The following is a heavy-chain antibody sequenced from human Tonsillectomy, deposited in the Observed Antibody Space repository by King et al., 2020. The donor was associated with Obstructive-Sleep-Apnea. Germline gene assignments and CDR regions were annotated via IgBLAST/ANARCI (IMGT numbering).Heavy chain of an antibody. CDR1: GGSISSSSYY. Sequence: QLQESGPGLVKPSETLSLTCTVSGGSISSSSYYWGWIRQPPGKGLEWIGSIYYSGRTYYNPSLRSRVTISVETSKNQFSLRLSSVTAADTAVYYCARERAAGDSWFDPWGQGTLVTVSS. V-gene: IGHV4-39*07. D-gene: IGHD6-13*01. CDR2: IYYSGRT. J-gene: IGHJ5*02. CDR3: ARERAAGDSWFDP.